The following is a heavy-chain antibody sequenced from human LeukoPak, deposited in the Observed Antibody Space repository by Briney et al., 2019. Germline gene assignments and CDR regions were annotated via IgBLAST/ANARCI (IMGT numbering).Heavy chain of an antibody. Sequence: PGGSLRLSCAASGFTFSSYSLNWVRQAPGKGLEWVSSISSSSSDIYYAVSVKGRFTISRDNAKNTLYLEMNSLRVGDTALYHCARDSGIWFGTRDAFDIWGQGTMVTVST. CDR2: ISSSSSDI. CDR3: ARDSGIWFGTRDAFDI. V-gene: IGHV3-21*04. CDR1: GFTFSSYS. D-gene: IGHD3-10*01. J-gene: IGHJ3*02.